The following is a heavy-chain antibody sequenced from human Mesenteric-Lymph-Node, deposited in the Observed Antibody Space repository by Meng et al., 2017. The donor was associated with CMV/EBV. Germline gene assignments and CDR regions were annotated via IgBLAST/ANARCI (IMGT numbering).Heavy chain of an antibody. CDR2: ISSSSSYI. CDR3: ARDKGPILQYCSSTSCYPGVYGYYGMDV. J-gene: IGHJ6*02. D-gene: IGHD2-2*01. Sequence: GESLKISCAASGFTFSSYSMNWVRQAPGKGLEWVSSISSSSSYIYYADSVKGRFTISRDNAKNSLYLQMNSLRAEDTAVYYCARDKGPILQYCSSTSCYPGVYGYYGMDVWGQGTTVTVSS. CDR1: GFTFSSYS. V-gene: IGHV3-21*01.